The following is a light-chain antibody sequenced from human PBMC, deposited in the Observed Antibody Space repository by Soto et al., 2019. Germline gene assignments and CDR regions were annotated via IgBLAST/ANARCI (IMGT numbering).Light chain of an antibody. J-gene: IGLJ1*01. V-gene: IGLV1-44*01. CDR3: AAWDDSMNVFV. Sequence: QSVLTQPPSASGTPGQRVTISCSGSSSNIGSNTVNWYQQVPGTAPKVLFYSDNQRPSGVPDRFSASKSGTSDSMAISGLQSEDDSDYYCAAWDDSMNVFVFRTGTKVTVL. CDR2: SDN. CDR1: SSNIGSNT.